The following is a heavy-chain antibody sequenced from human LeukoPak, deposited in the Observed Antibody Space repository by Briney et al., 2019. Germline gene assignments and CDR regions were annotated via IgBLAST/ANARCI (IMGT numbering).Heavy chain of an antibody. D-gene: IGHD2-15*01. CDR1: GFTFSNYG. Sequence: GGSLRLSCAASGFTFSNYGMSWARQAPGKGLEWVSVISVVGDTTYYADSVKGRFTISRDNSKNTVSLQMNSLRAEDTAVYYCAKVDCSGGSCYGFSYFYYGMDVWGQGTTVTVSS. V-gene: IGHV3-23*01. CDR3: AKVDCSGGSCYGFSYFYYGMDV. J-gene: IGHJ6*02. CDR2: ISVVGDTT.